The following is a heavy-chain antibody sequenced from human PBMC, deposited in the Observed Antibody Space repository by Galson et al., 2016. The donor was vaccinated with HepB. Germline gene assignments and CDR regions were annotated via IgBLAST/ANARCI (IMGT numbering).Heavy chain of an antibody. J-gene: IGHJ4*02. CDR2: INHTGNT. D-gene: IGHD4-11*01. V-gene: IGHV4-34*01. CDR3: ARFPTTFFDY. CDR1: GGLFTGHY. Sequence: ETLSLTCAVSGGLFTGHYWSWIRQPPGKALEWIGEINHTGNTNYNPSLKSRVSISIDTSKNQFSLRLTSVTAADTALYFCARFPTTFFDYWGQGTLVTVSS.